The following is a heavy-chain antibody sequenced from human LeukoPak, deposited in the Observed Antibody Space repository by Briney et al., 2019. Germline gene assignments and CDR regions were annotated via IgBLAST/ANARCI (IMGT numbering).Heavy chain of an antibody. V-gene: IGHV3-23*01. J-gene: IGHJ4*02. D-gene: IGHD2-15*01. CDR3: AKDPLVVDVTYYFDY. CDR1: GFTFSSYA. CDR2: ISGSGGST. Sequence: HAGGSLRLSCAASGFTFSSYAMSWVRQAPGKGLEWVSAISGSGGSTYYADSVKGRFTISRDNSKNTLYLQMNSLRAEDTAVYYCAKDPLVVDVTYYFDYWGQGTLVTVSS.